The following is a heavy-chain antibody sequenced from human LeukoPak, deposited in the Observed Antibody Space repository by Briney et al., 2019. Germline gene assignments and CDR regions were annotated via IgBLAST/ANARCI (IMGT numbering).Heavy chain of an antibody. J-gene: IGHJ4*02. CDR3: ARGQDLYYAPLDY. Sequence: PSETLSLTCTVSGGSISSSSYYWGWIRQPPGKGLEWIGIIYYSGSTYYNPSLKSRVTISVDTSKNQFSLKLNSVTAADTAVYYCARGQDLYYAPLDYWGQGTLVTVSS. D-gene: IGHD3-3*01. V-gene: IGHV4-39*01. CDR1: GGSISSSSYY. CDR2: IYYSGST.